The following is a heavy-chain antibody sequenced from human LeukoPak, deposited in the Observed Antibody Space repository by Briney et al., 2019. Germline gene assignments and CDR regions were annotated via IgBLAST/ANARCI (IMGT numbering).Heavy chain of an antibody. CDR3: ARGSPTYYYDSSGYYYGY. CDR2: IYYSGST. CDR1: GSSISSGGYY. V-gene: IGHV4-31*03. J-gene: IGHJ4*02. Sequence: PSETLSLTCTVSGSSISSGGYYWSWIRQHPGKGLEWIGYIYYSGSTYYYPSLKSRVTISVDTSKNQFSLKLSSVTAADTAVYYCARGSPTYYYDSSGYYYGYWGQGALVTVSS. D-gene: IGHD3-22*01.